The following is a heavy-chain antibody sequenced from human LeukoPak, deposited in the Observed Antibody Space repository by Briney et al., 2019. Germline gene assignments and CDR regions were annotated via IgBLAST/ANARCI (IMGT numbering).Heavy chain of an antibody. CDR1: SGSISTYY. CDR3: ARENSNSWYLDY. V-gene: IGHV4-59*01. Sequence: SETLSLTCTVSSGSISTYYWSWIRQPPGKGLEWIGYIYNSGSTNYNPSLKSRVTISVDTSKNQFSLKLSSVTAADTAVYYCARENSNSWYLDYWGQGTLVTVSS. J-gene: IGHJ4*02. CDR2: IYNSGST. D-gene: IGHD6-13*01.